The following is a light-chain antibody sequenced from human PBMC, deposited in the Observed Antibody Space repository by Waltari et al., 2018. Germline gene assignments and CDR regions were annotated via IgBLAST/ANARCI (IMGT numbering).Light chain of an antibody. V-gene: IGKV1-9*01. CDR3: QELNTYPQSLT. CDR2: AAS. J-gene: IGKJ4*01. CDR1: QGISSY. Sequence: DIQLTQSPSFLSASIGDSVTITCRASQGISSYLAWYQQNPGKAPKLLIYAASTLQSGVPSRFSGSGSGTEFTLTISSLQPEDFATYYCQELNTYPQSLTFGGGTKVEI.